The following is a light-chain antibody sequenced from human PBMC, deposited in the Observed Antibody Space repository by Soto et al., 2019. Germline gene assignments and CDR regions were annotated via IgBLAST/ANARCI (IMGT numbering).Light chain of an antibody. CDR2: DAS. J-gene: IGKJ5*01. CDR1: QTISSGF. V-gene: IGKV3-20*01. CDR3: QQYPSSPIT. Sequence: EIVLTQSPGILYLSPGDRATLSCRASQTISSGFFAWYQQKVGQAPRLLIYDASNRATGVPDRFSGSGSGTDFRLTTSRLEPEDFAVYQSQQYPSSPITSGQRTRQEIK.